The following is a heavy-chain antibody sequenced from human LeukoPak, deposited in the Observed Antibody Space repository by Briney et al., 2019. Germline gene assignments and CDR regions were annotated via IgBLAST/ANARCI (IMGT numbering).Heavy chain of an antibody. J-gene: IGHJ4*02. V-gene: IGHV5-51*01. CDR2: IYAGDSDT. CDR3: VTAGHFDY. CDR1: GHRFATYW. Sequence: GESLQISCKGSGHRFATYWIGWVRQMPGKGLEWMGIIYAGDSDTRYSPSFQGQVTISVDKSIRTAYLQWSSLKASDTATYYCVTAGHFDYWGQGTLVTVSS. D-gene: IGHD6-13*01.